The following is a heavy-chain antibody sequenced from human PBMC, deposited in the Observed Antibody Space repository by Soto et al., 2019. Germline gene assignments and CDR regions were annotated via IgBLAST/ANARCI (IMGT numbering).Heavy chain of an antibody. CDR2: FYYTGRS. CDR3: ARQGFGVLNGLVDV. V-gene: IGHV4-59*01. Sequence: SETLSLTCTVSGDTMSSYYWSWIRQPPGKGLEWVGYFYYTGRSNYNPSLKSRVSISVDMSKNQFSLKLNSVTAADTAVYYCARQGFGVLNGLVDVWGQGTTVTVSS. J-gene: IGHJ6*02. CDR1: GDTMSSYY. D-gene: IGHD3-10*01.